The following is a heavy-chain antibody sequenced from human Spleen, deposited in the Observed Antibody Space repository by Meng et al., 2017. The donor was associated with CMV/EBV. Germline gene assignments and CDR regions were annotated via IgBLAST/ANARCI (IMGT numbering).Heavy chain of an antibody. CDR3: AKDERVLIPTSGYLGH. Sequence: GESLKISCAASGFIFNRHGMHWVRQAPGKGLEWVAFIEDDGSNENYGDSVRGRFTISRDNSKNTLFLQMNSLRAEDTAVYPCAKDERVLIPTSGYLGHWGQGTPVTVSS. J-gene: IGHJ5*02. V-gene: IGHV3-30*02. D-gene: IGHD6-25*01. CDR2: IEDDGSNE. CDR1: GFIFNRHG.